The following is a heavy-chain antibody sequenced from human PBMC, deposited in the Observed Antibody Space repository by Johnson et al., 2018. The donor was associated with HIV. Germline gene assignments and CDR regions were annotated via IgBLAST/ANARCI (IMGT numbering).Heavy chain of an antibody. Sequence: QVQLVESGGGVVQPGRSLRLSCAASGFTLSSYAMHWVRQAPGKGLEWVAVISYEGSNKYYAESVKGRFTISRDNSKNTLYLQMNSLRAEDTAVYYCAREVGYSDAFDIWGQGTMVTVSS. D-gene: IGHD2-15*01. J-gene: IGHJ3*02. CDR2: ISYEGSNK. CDR3: AREVGYSDAFDI. V-gene: IGHV3-30*04. CDR1: GFTLSSYA.